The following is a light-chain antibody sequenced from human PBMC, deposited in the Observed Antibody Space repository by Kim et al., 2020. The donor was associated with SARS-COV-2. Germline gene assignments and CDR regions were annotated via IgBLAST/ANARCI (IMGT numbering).Light chain of an antibody. V-gene: IGKV1-NL1*01. CDR3: QQYFGAPT. J-gene: IGKJ2*01. CDR1: QAISNS. Sequence: DIQLTHSPSFLSASVGDRVTITCRASQAISNSLAWYRQKPGKAPELLLYTASRLETGVPLRFSGSGSGTDYTLTLSSLQPEDFATYYCQQYFGAPTFGQGTKLEI. CDR2: TAS.